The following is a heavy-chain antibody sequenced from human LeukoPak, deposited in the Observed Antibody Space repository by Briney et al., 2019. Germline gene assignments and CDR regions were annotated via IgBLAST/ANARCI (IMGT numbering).Heavy chain of an antibody. D-gene: IGHD6-13*01. CDR2: ISSSSSYI. J-gene: IGHJ4*02. CDR3: ASLGYSSSC. CDR1: GFTVSSNS. V-gene: IGHV3-21*01. Sequence: GGSLRLSCTVSGFTVSSNSMNWVRQAPGKGLEWVSSISSSSSYIYYADPVKGRFTISRDNAKNSLYLQMNSLRAEDTAVYYCASLGYSSSCWGQGTLVTVSS.